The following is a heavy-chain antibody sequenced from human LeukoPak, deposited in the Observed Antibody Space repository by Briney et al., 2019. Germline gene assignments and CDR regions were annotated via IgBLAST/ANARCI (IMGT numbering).Heavy chain of an antibody. Sequence: GGSPRLSCAASGFTFSSSWMHWVRQAPGKGLAWVSRITRDGSSTTYADSVKGRFTTSRDNAKNTLYLQMDSLRDDDTAVYYCARDPGYESWSPFWGGMDVWGNGTTVIVSS. J-gene: IGHJ6*04. V-gene: IGHV3-74*01. CDR2: ITRDGSST. D-gene: IGHD3-16*01. CDR1: GFTFSSSW. CDR3: ARDPGYESWSPFWGGMDV.